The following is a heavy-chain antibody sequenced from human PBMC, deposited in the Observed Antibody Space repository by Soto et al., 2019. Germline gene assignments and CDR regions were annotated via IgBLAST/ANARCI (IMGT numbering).Heavy chain of an antibody. CDR3: ARDPRTAYCGGDCYSEAFDT. V-gene: IGHV1-69*04. J-gene: IGHJ3*02. CDR1: GGTFSSYT. Sequence: PSVKVSCKASGGTFSSYTISWVRQAPGQGLEWMGRIIPILGIANYAQKFQGGVTITADKSTSTAYMELSSLRSVDTAVSYCARDPRTAYCGGDCYSEAFDTWGQGTMVTVSS. CDR2: IIPILGIA. D-gene: IGHD2-21*02.